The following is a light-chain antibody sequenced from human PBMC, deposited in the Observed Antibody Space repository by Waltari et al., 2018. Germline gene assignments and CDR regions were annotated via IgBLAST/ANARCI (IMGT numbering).Light chain of an antibody. V-gene: IGLV2-8*01. CDR3: SSDGGRVYV. J-gene: IGLJ1*01. CDR1: NSDVGGYSS. CDR2: AVS. Sequence: QSALTQPPSASGSPGQSVTISCTGTNSDVGGYSSVSWYQQHPGKAPKLMIYAVSKRPSGVPDRFSGSKSGTTASLTVSGLQADDEADYYCSSDGGRVYVFGTGTRVTVL.